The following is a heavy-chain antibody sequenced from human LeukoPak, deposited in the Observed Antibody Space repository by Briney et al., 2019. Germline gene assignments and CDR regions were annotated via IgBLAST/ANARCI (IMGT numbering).Heavy chain of an antibody. D-gene: IGHD4-23*01. CDR3: ARDLVTRLY. CDR2: IYYSGST. V-gene: IGHV4-39*07. Sequence: PGGSLRLSCAASGFTVSSNYMSWVRQAPGKGLEWIGSIYYSGSTYYNPSLKSRVTISVDTSKNQFSLKLSSVTAADTAVYYCARDLVTRLYWGQGTLVTVSS. CDR1: GFTVSSNY. J-gene: IGHJ4*02.